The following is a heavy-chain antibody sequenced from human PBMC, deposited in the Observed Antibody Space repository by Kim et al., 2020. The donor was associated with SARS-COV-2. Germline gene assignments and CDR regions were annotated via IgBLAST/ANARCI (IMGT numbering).Heavy chain of an antibody. CDR2: MNPNSGNT. V-gene: IGHV1-8*01. J-gene: IGHJ5*02. Sequence: ASVKVSCKASGYTFTSYDINWVRQATGQGLEWMGWMNPNSGNTGYAQKFQGRVTMTRNTSISTAYMELSSLRSEDTAVYYCARSVKPTGRFDPWGQGTLVTVSS. CDR1: GYTFTSYD. CDR3: ARSVKPTGRFDP. D-gene: IGHD1-1*01.